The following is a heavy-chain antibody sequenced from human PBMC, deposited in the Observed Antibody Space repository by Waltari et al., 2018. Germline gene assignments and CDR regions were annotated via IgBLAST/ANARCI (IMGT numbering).Heavy chain of an antibody. D-gene: IGHD6-13*01. CDR1: GYTFTGYY. J-gene: IGHJ5*02. CDR3: ARDFRAAGIPAGWFDP. V-gene: IGHV1-2*06. CDR2: INPNRGGT. Sequence: QVQLVQSGAEVKKPGASVKVSCKASGYTFTGYYMHWVRQAHGQGLEWMVRINPNRGGTTYAQKFQGRVTITRDTSISTAYMELSRLRSDDTAVYYCARDFRAAGIPAGWFDPWGQGTLVTVSS.